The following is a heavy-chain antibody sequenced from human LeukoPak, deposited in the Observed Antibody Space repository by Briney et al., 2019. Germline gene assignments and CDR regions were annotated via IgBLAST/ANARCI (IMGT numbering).Heavy chain of an antibody. J-gene: IGHJ4*02. CDR2: ISGSGGST. V-gene: IGHV3-23*01. Sequence: GGSLRLSCAASGFTFSSYAMSWVRQAPGKGLEWVSAISGSGGSTYYADSVKGRFTISRDNSKNTLYLQMNSLRAEDTAVYYCASYVWGGYRNFDYWGQGTLVTVSS. CDR1: GFTFSSYA. D-gene: IGHD3-16*02. CDR3: ASYVWGGYRNFDY.